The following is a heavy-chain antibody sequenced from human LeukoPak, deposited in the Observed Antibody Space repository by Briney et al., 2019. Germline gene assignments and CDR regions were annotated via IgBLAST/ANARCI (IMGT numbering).Heavy chain of an antibody. D-gene: IGHD3-9*01. J-gene: IGHJ6*03. CDR3: AREATALRYFDWLLYFYYYYMDV. CDR1: GDSITNYY. Sequence: SETLSLTCTVSGDSITNYYWSWYRQPPGQGLEWIGYIYYSGNTNYNPSLKSRVTISVDKSKNQFSLKLSSVTAADTAVYYCAREATALRYFDWLLYFYYYYMDVWGKGTTVTVSS. V-gene: IGHV4-59*12. CDR2: IYYSGNT.